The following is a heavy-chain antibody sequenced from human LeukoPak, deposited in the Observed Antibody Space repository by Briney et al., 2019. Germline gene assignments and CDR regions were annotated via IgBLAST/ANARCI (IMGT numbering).Heavy chain of an antibody. D-gene: IGHD5-12*01. J-gene: IGHJ6*03. V-gene: IGHV3-30*18. Sequence: GGSLRLSCAASGFTFTTYGIHWVRQAPGKGLEWVAAISYDGSNKYYADSVKGRFTISRDTSKNTLYLQMKSLRAEDTAVYYCAKGGGYEAQYYYYYLDVWGKGTTVTISS. CDR1: GFTFTTYG. CDR2: ISYDGSNK. CDR3: AKGGGYEAQYYYYYLDV.